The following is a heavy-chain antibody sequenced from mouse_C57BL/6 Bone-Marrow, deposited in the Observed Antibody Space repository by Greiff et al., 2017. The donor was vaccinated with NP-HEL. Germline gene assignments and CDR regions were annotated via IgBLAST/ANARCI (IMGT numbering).Heavy chain of an antibody. CDR2: IRSKSNNYAT. D-gene: IGHD1-1*01. CDR1: GFSFNTYA. Sequence: EVKLVESGGGLVQPKGSLKLSCAASGFSFNTYAMNWVRQAPGKGLEWVARIRSKSNNYATYYADSVKDRFTISRDDSESMLYLQMNNLKTEDTAMYYCVAEWPHYYGSSPHYYAMDYWGQGTSVTVSS. V-gene: IGHV10-1*01. CDR3: VAEWPHYYGSSPHYYAMDY. J-gene: IGHJ4*01.